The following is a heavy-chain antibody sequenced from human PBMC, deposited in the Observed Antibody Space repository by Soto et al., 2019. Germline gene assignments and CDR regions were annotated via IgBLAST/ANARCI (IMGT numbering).Heavy chain of an antibody. Sequence: VKVSCKASGYTFTSYDINWVRQATGQGLEWMGWMNPNSGNTGYAQKFQGRVTMTRNTSISTAYMELSSLRSEDTAVYYCARGIMDSSAIRFLEWLSDDAFDIWGQGTMVTVSS. J-gene: IGHJ3*02. CDR2: MNPNSGNT. V-gene: IGHV1-8*01. CDR1: GYTFTSYD. D-gene: IGHD3-3*01. CDR3: ARGIMDSSAIRFLEWLSDDAFDI.